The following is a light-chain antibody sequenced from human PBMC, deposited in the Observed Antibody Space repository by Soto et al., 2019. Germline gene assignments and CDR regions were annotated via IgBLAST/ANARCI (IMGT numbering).Light chain of an antibody. V-gene: IGLV2-14*01. Sequence: QSVLTQPASVSGSPGQSITISCTGTSSDVGGYEFVSWYQQHPDNAPKLIIYDVSDRPSGESSRFSGSKSANTASLTISGLQAEDYADYYCSSYTSSGTYVFGTGTKFTVL. CDR2: DVS. J-gene: IGLJ1*01. CDR3: SSYTSSGTYV. CDR1: SSDVGGYEF.